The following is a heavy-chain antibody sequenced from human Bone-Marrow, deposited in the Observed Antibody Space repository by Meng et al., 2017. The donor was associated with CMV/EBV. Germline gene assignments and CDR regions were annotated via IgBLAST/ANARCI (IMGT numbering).Heavy chain of an antibody. J-gene: IGHJ3*02. Sequence: GESLKISCAASGFTFSSYSMNWVRQAPGKGLEWVSSISVTSTYIYYADSVKGRFTISRDNAKNSLYLQMNSLRVEDTAVYYCARDPKGRVTIFGVVTPERAFDIWGQGTMVTVSS. D-gene: IGHD3-3*01. CDR3: ARDPKGRVTIFGVVTPERAFDI. V-gene: IGHV3-21*01. CDR2: ISVTSTYI. CDR1: GFTFSSYS.